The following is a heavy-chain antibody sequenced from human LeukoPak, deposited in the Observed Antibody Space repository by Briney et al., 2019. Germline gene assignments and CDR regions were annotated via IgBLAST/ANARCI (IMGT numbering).Heavy chain of an antibody. J-gene: IGHJ4*02. CDR2: ITTSSDDT. D-gene: IGHD6-13*01. V-gene: IGHV3-48*03. CDR3: VRDMTARSWHAFDS. CDR1: GFTFSSHD. Sequence: GGSLRLSCAASGFTFSSHDMDWVRLAPGKGLEWISHITTSSDDTHYADSVKGRFIISRDNVKDSLYLQMNSLRAEDTAVYYCVRDMTARSWHAFDSWGRGTLVTVSS.